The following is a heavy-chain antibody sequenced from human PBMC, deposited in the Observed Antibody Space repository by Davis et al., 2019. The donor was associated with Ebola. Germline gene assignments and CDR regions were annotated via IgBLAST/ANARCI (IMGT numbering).Heavy chain of an antibody. CDR2: ISHDGSII. D-gene: IGHD3-3*01. J-gene: IGHJ4*02. CDR1: GFTFGTYV. CDR3: LRDLNLEFYDY. V-gene: IGHV3-74*01. Sequence: GESLKISCVASGFTFGTYVMHWVRQAPGKGLVWVSRISHDGSIITFADFVKGRFTVSRDNAKNTLYLQMNSLTAEDTAVYYCLRDLNLEFYDYWGQGTLVTVSS.